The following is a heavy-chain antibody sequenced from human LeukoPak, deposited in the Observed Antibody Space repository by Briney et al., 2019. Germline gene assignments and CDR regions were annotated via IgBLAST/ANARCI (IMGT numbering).Heavy chain of an antibody. CDR2: INPNSGGT. J-gene: IGHJ4*02. D-gene: IGHD3-10*01. Sequence: ASVKVSCKASGYTFTGYYMHWVRQAPGQGLEWMGWINPNSGGTNYAQKFQGRVTMTRDTSISTAYMELSRLRSDDTAVYYCASLRAPWSGDPMAPYWGQGTLVTVSS. CDR3: ASLRAPWSGDPMAPY. V-gene: IGHV1-2*02. CDR1: GYTFTGYY.